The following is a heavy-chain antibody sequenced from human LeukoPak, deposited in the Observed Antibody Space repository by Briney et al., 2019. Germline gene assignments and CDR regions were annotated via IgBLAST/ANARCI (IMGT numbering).Heavy chain of an antibody. Sequence: ASVKVSCKASGYTFTSYYMHWVRQAPGQGGEGMGIINPSGGSTSYAQKFQGRVTMTRDTSTSTVYMELSSLRSEDTAVYYCARGQLWLQGDYWGQGTLVTVSS. J-gene: IGHJ4*02. CDR2: INPSGGST. CDR3: ARGQLWLQGDY. D-gene: IGHD5-18*01. V-gene: IGHV1-46*01. CDR1: GYTFTSYY.